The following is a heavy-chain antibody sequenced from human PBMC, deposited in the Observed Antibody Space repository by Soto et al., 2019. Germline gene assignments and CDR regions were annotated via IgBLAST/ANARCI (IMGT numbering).Heavy chain of an antibody. CDR1: GFSFSNYG. J-gene: IGHJ2*01. CDR2: VSADGQTT. V-gene: IGHV3-23*01. D-gene: IGHD3-10*01. Sequence: EVHLLESGGGLVQPGGSLRLSCAASGFSFSNYGMTWVRQAPGKGLEWVSSVSADGQTTYYAESVRGRFTISRDSSKGTLYLQMDSLRADDTDVYYCAKEASVPSLGEFWYFDLWGRGTHVTVSS. CDR3: AKEASVPSLGEFWYFDL.